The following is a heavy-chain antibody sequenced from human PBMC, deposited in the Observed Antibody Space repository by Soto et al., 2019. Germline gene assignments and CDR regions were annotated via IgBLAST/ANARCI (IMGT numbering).Heavy chain of an antibody. CDR3: ARDRSSTNWFDP. CDR2: INWNGGST. V-gene: IGHV3-20*01. D-gene: IGHD2-2*01. J-gene: IGHJ5*02. CDR1: GFTFDDYG. Sequence: PGGSLRLSCAASGFTFDDYGMSWVRQAPGKGLEWVSGINWNGGSTGYADSVKGRFTISRDNAKNSLYLQMNSLRAEDTALYHCARDRSSTNWFDPWGQGTLVTVSS.